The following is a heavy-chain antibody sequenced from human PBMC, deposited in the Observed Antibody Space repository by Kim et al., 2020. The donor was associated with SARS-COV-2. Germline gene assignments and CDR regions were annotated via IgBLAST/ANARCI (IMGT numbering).Heavy chain of an antibody. V-gene: IGHV5-51*01. CDR3: ASLDPRITIASGY. Sequence: GESLKICCKGSGYSFTIYCMGWVRQMPGKGLEWMGIIYPGDSDTRYSPSFHVQATISADKSISTAYLQWSSLQASDTAMHYFASLDPRITIASGYWGQGT. CDR2: IYPGDSDT. CDR1: GYSFTIYC. J-gene: IGHJ4*02. D-gene: IGHD3-10*01.